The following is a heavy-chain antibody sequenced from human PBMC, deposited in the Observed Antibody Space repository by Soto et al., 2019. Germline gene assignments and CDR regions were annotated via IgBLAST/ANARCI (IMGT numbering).Heavy chain of an antibody. V-gene: IGHV3-30*01. J-gene: IGHJ4*02. D-gene: IGHD3-16*02. CDR3: ARDRLRLGELSLIGYFDY. CDR2: ISFDSSNK. CDR1: GFTFSSYT. Sequence: GGSLRLSCTGSGFTFSSYTMHWVRQAPSKRLEWVALISFDSSNKYYADSVKGRFSISRDNSKNTLFLQMDSLRPDDTAVYYCARDRLRLGELSLIGYFDYWGQGTLVTVSS.